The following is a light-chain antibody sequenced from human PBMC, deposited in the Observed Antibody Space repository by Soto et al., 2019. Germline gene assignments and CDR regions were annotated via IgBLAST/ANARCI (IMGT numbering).Light chain of an antibody. V-gene: IGKV3-20*01. CDR2: GAS. J-gene: IGKJ2*01. CDR3: QQYGSSPYT. CDR1: QSVSSSF. Sequence: EIVLTQYPGTLYLSPGERATLSCRASQSVSSSFLAWYHQKPGQGPRLLIYGASSRATGVPDRFSGSGSGTDFALSISRLEPEDFAVYYCQQYGSSPYTFGQGTKLEIK.